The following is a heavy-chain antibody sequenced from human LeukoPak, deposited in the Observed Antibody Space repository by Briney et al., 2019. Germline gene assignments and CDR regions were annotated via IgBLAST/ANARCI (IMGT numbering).Heavy chain of an antibody. Sequence: PSQTLSLTCTVSGGSISSGSYYWSWIRQPAGKGLEWIGRIYTSGSTNYNPSLKSRVTISVDTSKNQFSLKLSSVTAADTAVYYCARDSTVRGVIISWGQGTLVTVSS. CDR1: GGSISSGSYY. CDR3: ARDSTVRGVIIS. J-gene: IGHJ4*02. CDR2: IYTSGST. V-gene: IGHV4-61*02. D-gene: IGHD3-10*01.